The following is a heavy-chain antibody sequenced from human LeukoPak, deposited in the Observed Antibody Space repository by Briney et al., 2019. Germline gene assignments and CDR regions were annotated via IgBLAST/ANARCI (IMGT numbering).Heavy chain of an antibody. J-gene: IGHJ4*02. CDR3: ARGGGGDFPLDY. D-gene: IGHD2-21*02. CDR1: GYTFTSYG. Sequence: ASVKVSCKASGYTFTSYGISWVRQAPGQGLEWMGWISAYNGNTNYAQKFQGRVTMTRNTSISTAYMELSSLRSEDTAVYYCARGGGGDFPLDYWGQGTLVTVSS. V-gene: IGHV1-18*01. CDR2: ISAYNGNT.